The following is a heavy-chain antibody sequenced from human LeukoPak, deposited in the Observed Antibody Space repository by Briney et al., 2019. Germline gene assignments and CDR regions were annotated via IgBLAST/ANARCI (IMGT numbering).Heavy chain of an antibody. CDR1: GYTFSSYD. CDR2: MNPNSGNT. V-gene: IGHV1-8*01. CDR3: ARGYCSSTSCHYFDY. J-gene: IGHJ4*02. Sequence: ASVKVSCKASGYTFSSYDINWVRQATGQALEWMGWMNPNSGNTGYAQKFQGRVTMTRNTSISTAYMDLSSLRSEDTAVYYCARGYCSSTSCHYFDYWGQGTLVTVSS. D-gene: IGHD2-2*01.